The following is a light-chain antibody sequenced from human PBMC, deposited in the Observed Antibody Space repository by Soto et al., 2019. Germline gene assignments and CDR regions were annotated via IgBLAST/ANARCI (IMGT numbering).Light chain of an antibody. CDR2: EVS. V-gene: IGLV2-14*01. Sequence: QSALTQPASVSGSPGQSITISCTGTSSDIGGYDYVSWYQQYPGKAPKLIIYEVSNRPSGISVRFSGSKSGSAASLTVSGLQAEDEDAYYCCSYCGRSHWVLGGGNKLTVL. J-gene: IGLJ3*02. CDR1: SSDIGGYDY. CDR3: CSYCGRSHWV.